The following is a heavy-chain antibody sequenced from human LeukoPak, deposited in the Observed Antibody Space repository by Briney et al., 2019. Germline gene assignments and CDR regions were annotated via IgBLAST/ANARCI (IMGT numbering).Heavy chain of an antibody. CDR3: ARRSRALGFDLDY. CDR2: MNPNSGNT. Sequence: ASVKVSCKASGYTFTGYYMHWVRQAPGQGLEWMGWMNPNSGNTGYAQKFQGRVTMTRNTSISTAYMELSSLRSEDTAVYYCARRSRALGFDLDYWGQGTLVTVSS. D-gene: IGHD3-10*01. J-gene: IGHJ4*02. V-gene: IGHV1-8*01. CDR1: GYTFTGYY.